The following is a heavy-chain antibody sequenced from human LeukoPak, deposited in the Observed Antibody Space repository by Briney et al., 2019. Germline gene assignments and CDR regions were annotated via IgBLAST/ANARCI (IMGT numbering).Heavy chain of an antibody. Sequence: PSETLSLTCSVSGGSINNYYWNWIRQPPGKGLEWIGYIYSSGSTNYNPSLKSRVTISVDTSKNQFSLKLSSLTAADTAVYYCARGPPRAVSAFDIWGQGTMVTVSS. CDR3: ARGPPRAVSAFDI. CDR1: GGSINNYY. V-gene: IGHV4-4*09. J-gene: IGHJ3*02. CDR2: IYSSGST. D-gene: IGHD6-19*01.